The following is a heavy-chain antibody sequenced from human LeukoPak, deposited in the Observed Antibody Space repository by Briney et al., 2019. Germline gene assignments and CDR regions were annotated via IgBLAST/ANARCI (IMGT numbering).Heavy chain of an antibody. D-gene: IGHD4-17*01. CDR3: ARDKYGDYGLDY. CDR1: GFTFSSYT. V-gene: IGHV3-21*01. J-gene: IGHJ4*02. CDR2: IISSSTYI. Sequence: GGSLRLSCAASGFTFSSYTMNWVRQAPGKGLEWVSSIISSSTYIYYADSVKGRFTISRDYARNSLSLQMNSLRAEDTAVYYCARDKYGDYGLDYWGPGTLVTVSS.